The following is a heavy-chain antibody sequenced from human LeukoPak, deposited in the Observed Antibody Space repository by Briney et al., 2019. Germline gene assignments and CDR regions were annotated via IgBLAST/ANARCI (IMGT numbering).Heavy chain of an antibody. D-gene: IGHD5-12*01. CDR3: ARDGIVATSRGDEA. V-gene: IGHV3-23*01. CDR2: ISGTGGST. CDR1: GFTFSSYA. J-gene: IGHJ5*02. Sequence: GGSLRLSCAASGFTFSSYAMSWVRQAPGKGLEWVSTISGTGGSTFYADSVKGQFTISRDNSKNTLYLQMNSLRAEDTAVYYCARDGIVATSRGDEAWGQGTLVTVSS.